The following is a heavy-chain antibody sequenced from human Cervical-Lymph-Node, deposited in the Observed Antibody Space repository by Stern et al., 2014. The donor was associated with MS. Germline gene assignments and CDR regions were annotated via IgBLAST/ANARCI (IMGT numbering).Heavy chain of an antibody. D-gene: IGHD4-17*01. Sequence: QVQLLQPGAEVKKPGASVKVSCKASGYIFSSYGISWVRQAPGQGLEWMGWISAHNGDPNYAQKVQDRVTMTTDTSTSTAYMELRGLRSDDTAMYYCVREGYGDYEYWGQGTLVTVSS. J-gene: IGHJ4*02. CDR1: GYIFSSYG. CDR3: VREGYGDYEY. CDR2: ISAHNGDP. V-gene: IGHV1-18*01.